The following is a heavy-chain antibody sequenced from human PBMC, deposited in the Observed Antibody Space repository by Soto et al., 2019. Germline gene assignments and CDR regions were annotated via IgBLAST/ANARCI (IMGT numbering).Heavy chain of an antibody. J-gene: IGHJ3*02. V-gene: IGHV4-39*01. CDR1: GGSTRSSNYY. CDR2: IFYTGST. Sequence: QLQLQESGPGLVKPSETLSLTCSVSGGSTRSSNYYWAWIRQPPGKGLEWIGSIFYTGSTDYSPSLKSRVTISADTSKNQFSLKLSSVTAADTAVYYCARQSIPIGEVIARDGFDIWAQGTMVTVSS. D-gene: IGHD3-16*02. CDR3: ARQSIPIGEVIARDGFDI.